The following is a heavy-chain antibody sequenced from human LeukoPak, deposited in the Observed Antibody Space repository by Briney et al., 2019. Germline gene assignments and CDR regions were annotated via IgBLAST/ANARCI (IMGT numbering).Heavy chain of an antibody. CDR2: ISSSGSTI. V-gene: IGHV3-48*03. D-gene: IGHD4-23*01. CDR3: ARDYGGSSPFDY. CDR1: GFTFSSYE. J-gene: IGHJ4*02. Sequence: GGSLRLSCAASGFTFSSYEMHWVRQAPGKGLEWVSYISSSGSTIYHADSVKGRFTISRDNAKNSLYLQMNSLRAEDTAVYYCARDYGGSSPFDYWGQGTLVTVSS.